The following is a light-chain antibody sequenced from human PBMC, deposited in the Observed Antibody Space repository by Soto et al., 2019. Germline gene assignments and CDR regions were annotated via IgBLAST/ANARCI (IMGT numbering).Light chain of an antibody. V-gene: IGKV1-39*01. J-gene: IGKJ1*01. Sequence: DIQMTQSPSSLSASVGDRVTIACRASQSISNYLNWYQQKPGKAPKVLIYAASSLQGGVPSRFSGSGSGTDFTLTISSLQPEDFATYYCQQSYSTPPCTFGQGTKVDIK. CDR1: QSISNY. CDR2: AAS. CDR3: QQSYSTPPCT.